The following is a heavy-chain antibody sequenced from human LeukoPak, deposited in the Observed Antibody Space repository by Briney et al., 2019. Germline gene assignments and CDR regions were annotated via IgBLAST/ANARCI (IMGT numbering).Heavy chain of an antibody. V-gene: IGHV3-48*01. Sequence: GGSLRLSCAASGFTFSTFSMNWVRRAPGKGLEWVSYISSRSSAIYYADSVKGRFTISRDNAKNSVYLQMNSLRAEDTAVYYCARAIIWFGESSPGYFDYWGQGTLVTVSS. D-gene: IGHD3-10*01. CDR2: ISSRSSAI. CDR1: GFTFSTFS. CDR3: ARAIIWFGESSPGYFDY. J-gene: IGHJ4*02.